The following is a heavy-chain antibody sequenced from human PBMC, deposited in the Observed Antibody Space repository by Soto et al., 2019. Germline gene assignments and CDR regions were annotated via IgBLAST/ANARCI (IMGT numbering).Heavy chain of an antibody. Sequence: WASVRVSCKASGYTFTSYAMHWVRQAPGQRLEWMGWINAGNGKTNYSQKFKGRVTITTDTSTSTAYMELSSLRSEDTAVYYCARGRNNWNYRPDLDYRGQGTLVTAPQ. CDR3: ARGRNNWNYRPDLDY. CDR2: INAGNGKT. J-gene: IGHJ4*02. D-gene: IGHD1-7*01. V-gene: IGHV1-3*01. CDR1: GYTFTSYA.